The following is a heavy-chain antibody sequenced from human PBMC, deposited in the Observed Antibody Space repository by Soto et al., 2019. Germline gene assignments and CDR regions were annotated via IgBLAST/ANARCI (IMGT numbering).Heavy chain of an antibody. J-gene: IGHJ5*01. D-gene: IGHD2-21*01. Sequence: QVQLVQSGAEVKTPGASVKVSCKASGYTFATYDMNWVRQAPGQGLEWMGWMNPNSGNTGYAQKFQGRLTMTRDTALSVAHMELSSLRNEDTAVYYCARSDGYNFNWLGSWGQGTLVTVSA. V-gene: IGHV1-8*01. CDR3: ARSDGYNFNWLGS. CDR1: GYTFATYD. CDR2: MNPNSGNT.